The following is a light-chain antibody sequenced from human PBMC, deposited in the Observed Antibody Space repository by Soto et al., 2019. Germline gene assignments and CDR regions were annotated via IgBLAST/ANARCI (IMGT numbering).Light chain of an antibody. V-gene: IGLV2-23*02. CDR3: CSHAGSHVI. Sequence: SALTQPASVSGSPGQSITISCTGTTSDVGTYKFVSWYQQHPGIAPKLMIYEVSERPSGVSNRFSGSKSGNTASLTISGLQAEDEADYYCCSHAGSHVIFGGGTKLTVL. CDR2: EVS. CDR1: TSDVGTYKF. J-gene: IGLJ2*01.